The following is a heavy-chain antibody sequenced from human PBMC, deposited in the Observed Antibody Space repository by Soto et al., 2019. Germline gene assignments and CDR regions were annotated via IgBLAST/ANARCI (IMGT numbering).Heavy chain of an antibody. J-gene: IGHJ4*02. V-gene: IGHV3-11*06. Sequence: GGSLRLSCAASGFTFSDYYMSWIRQAPGKGLEWVSYISSSSSYTNYADSVKGRFTISRDNAKNSLYLQMNSLRAEDTAVYYCARVHSSSWYSDYFDYWGQGTLVTVSS. D-gene: IGHD6-13*01. CDR2: ISSSSSYT. CDR3: ARVHSSSWYSDYFDY. CDR1: GFTFSDYY.